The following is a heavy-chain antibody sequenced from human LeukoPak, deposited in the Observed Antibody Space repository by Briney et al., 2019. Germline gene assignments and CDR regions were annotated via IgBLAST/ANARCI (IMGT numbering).Heavy chain of an antibody. CDR2: INPNSGGT. CDR3: ARERTAARNWFDP. J-gene: IGHJ5*02. Sequence: ASVKVSCKASGDTFTGYYMHWVRQAPGHGLEWMGWINPNSGGTNYAQKFQGRVTMTRDTSISTAYMELSRLRSDDTAVYYCARERTAARNWFDPWGQGTLVTVSS. CDR1: GDTFTGYY. V-gene: IGHV1-2*02. D-gene: IGHD6-6*01.